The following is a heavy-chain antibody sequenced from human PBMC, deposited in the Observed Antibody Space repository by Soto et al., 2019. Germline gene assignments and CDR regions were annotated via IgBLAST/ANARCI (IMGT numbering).Heavy chain of an antibody. D-gene: IGHD4-17*01. Sequence: QVQLVESGGGVVQPGRSLRLSCAASGFTFSSYGMHWVRQAPGKGLEWVAIISYDGSNKYYADSVKGRFAISRDNSENTLYLQMNSLRAEDTAVYYCARDGTTVTYRLLWYFDLWGRGTLVTVSS. CDR3: ARDGTTVTYRLLWYFDL. J-gene: IGHJ2*01. V-gene: IGHV3-30*03. CDR2: ISYDGSNK. CDR1: GFTFSSYG.